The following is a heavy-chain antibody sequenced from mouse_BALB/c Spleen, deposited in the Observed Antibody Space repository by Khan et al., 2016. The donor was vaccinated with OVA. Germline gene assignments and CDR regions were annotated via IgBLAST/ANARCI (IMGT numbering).Heavy chain of an antibody. CDR1: GFNIKDTY. CDR2: IDPANGNT. V-gene: IGHV14-3*02. CDR3: VNWDWYFDV. D-gene: IGHD4-1*01. J-gene: IGHJ1*01. Sequence: VQLKQSGAELVKPGASVKLSCTASGFNIKDTYMHWVKQRPEQGLEWIGRIDPANGNTKYDPKFQGKATITADTSSNTAYLQLSSLTSEDTAVYYCVNWDWYFDVWGAGTTVTVS.